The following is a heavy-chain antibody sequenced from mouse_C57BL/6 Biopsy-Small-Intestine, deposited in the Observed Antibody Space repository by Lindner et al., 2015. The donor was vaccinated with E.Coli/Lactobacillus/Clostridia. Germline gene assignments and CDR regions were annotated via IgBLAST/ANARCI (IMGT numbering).Heavy chain of an antibody. CDR1: GYSFTNYY. J-gene: IGHJ2*01. D-gene: IGHD1-1*01. V-gene: IGHV1-42*01. CDR2: INPSTGGT. Sequence: VQLQESGPDLVKPGASVKISCKASGYSFTNYYMNWVKQSPEKSLEWIGEINPSTGGTTYNPKFRAKATVTVDKSSNTAYMQLRSLTSEDSAVYYCARYYYGSSYFDYWGQGTTLTVSS. CDR3: ARYYYGSSYFDY.